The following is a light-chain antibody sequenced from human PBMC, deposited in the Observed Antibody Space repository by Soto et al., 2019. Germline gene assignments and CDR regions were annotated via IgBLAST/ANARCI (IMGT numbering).Light chain of an antibody. CDR2: STN. J-gene: IGLJ3*02. CDR1: SGSVSTSNY. CDR3: VLSLPRGVWE. Sequence: QAVVTQEPSFSVSPGGTVTLTCGLTSGSVSTSNYPSWYQQTPGQTPRTLIYSTNFRSSGVPDLFSGSILGNKAALTITGAQADDESDYYCVLSLPRGVWEFGGGTKLTVL. V-gene: IGLV8-61*01.